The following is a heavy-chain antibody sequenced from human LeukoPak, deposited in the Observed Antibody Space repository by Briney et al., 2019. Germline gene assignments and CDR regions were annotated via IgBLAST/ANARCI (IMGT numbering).Heavy chain of an antibody. J-gene: IGHJ4*02. V-gene: IGHV3-53*01. Sequence: GGSLRLSCAASGFTVSSNYMSWVRQAPGKGLEWVSVIYSGGSTYYADSVKGRFTISRDNPKNTLYLQMNSLRAEDTAVYYCARAAAGISFDYWGQGTLVTVSS. CDR2: IYSGGST. CDR3: ARAAAGISFDY. D-gene: IGHD6-13*01. CDR1: GFTVSSNY.